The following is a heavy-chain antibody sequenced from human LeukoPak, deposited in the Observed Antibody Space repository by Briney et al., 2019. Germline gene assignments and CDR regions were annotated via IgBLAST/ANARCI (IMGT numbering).Heavy chain of an antibody. J-gene: IGHJ4*02. V-gene: IGHV3-23*05. CDR2: ITDNGNTT. CDR3: ATLRLSDHFDY. Sequence: GGSLRLSCAASGFTFSSYAINWVRLSAGKGLEWVSAITDNGNTTYYADSVQGRFTISRDNSKNTLYLQMNSLGVEDTAVYYCATLRLSDHFDYWGQGTLVTVSS. D-gene: IGHD2-15*01. CDR1: GFTFSSYA.